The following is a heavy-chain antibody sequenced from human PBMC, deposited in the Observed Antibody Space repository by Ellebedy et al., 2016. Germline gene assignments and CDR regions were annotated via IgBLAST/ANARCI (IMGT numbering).Heavy chain of an antibody. CDR3: ASGDSHAFGY. Sequence: GGSLRLSCAASGFTFSSYWMHWVRQAPGKGLVWVSRINGDGSSTSHADSVKGRFTISRDNAKNTLYLQMNSLRVEDTAVYYCASGDSHAFGYWGQGTLVPVSP. J-gene: IGHJ4*02. CDR2: INGDGSST. D-gene: IGHD4-17*01. CDR1: GFTFSSYW. V-gene: IGHV3-74*01.